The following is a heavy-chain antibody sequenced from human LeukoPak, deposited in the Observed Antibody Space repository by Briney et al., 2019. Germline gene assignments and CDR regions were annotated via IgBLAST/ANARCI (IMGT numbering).Heavy chain of an antibody. CDR2: ISWNSGRI. CDR3: AKDIYGTGIQDAFDI. V-gene: IGHV3-9*03. J-gene: IGHJ3*02. D-gene: IGHD1-1*01. Sequence: QPGRSLRLSCAAYGFTFDDYAMHWVRQAPGKGLEWVSSISWNSGRIGYADSVKGRFTISRDNAKNSLYLQMNSLRAADMALYFCAKDIYGTGIQDAFDIWGQGTMVTVSS. CDR1: GFTFDDYA.